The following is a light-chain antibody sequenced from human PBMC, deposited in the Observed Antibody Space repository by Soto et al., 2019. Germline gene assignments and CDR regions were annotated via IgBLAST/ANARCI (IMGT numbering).Light chain of an antibody. CDR3: QHETT. V-gene: IGKV3-15*01. CDR1: QSVSSN. CDR2: GAS. Sequence: EIVMTQAPATLSVSPGERATLSCRASQSVSSNLAWYQQKPGQAPRLLIYGASTRATGIPARFSGSGSGREFTLTISSLQSEDFAVYYCQHETTFGQGTKVDIK. J-gene: IGKJ1*01.